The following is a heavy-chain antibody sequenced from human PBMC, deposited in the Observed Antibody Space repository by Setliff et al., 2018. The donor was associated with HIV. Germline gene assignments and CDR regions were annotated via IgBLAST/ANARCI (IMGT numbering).Heavy chain of an antibody. CDR1: AYTFINYY. V-gene: IGHV1-46*01. CDR3: ARVDPYSSGFYGY. J-gene: IGHJ4*02. D-gene: IGHD3-22*01. CDR2: LNPSGGST. Sequence: ASVKVSCKASAYTFINYYIHWVRQVPGQGLEWMGILNPSGGSTTYALKFQGRVTMTSDTSTSTVYMELSSLRSEDTALYYCARVDPYSSGFYGYWGQGTLVTVSS.